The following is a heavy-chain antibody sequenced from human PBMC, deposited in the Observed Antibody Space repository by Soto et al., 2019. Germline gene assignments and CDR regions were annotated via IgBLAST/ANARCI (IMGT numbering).Heavy chain of an antibody. Sequence: SETLSLTCTVSGGSISSYYWSWIRQPPGKGLEWIGYIYYSGSTNYNPSLKSRVTISVDTSKNQFSLKLSSVTAADTAVYYCARLRGCSSTSCYALDYYYYYYMDVWGKGTTVTGSS. CDR1: GGSISSYY. J-gene: IGHJ6*03. CDR3: ARLRGCSSTSCYALDYYYYYYMDV. D-gene: IGHD2-2*01. CDR2: IYYSGST. V-gene: IGHV4-59*08.